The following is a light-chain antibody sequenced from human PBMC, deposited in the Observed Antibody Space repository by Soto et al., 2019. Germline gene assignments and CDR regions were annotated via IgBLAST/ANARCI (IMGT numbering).Light chain of an antibody. V-gene: IGKV4-1*01. CDR1: QSVLYSSNNKNY. J-gene: IGKJ3*01. Sequence: DIVMTQSPDSLAVSLGERATINCKSSQSVLYSSNNKNYLAWYQQKPGQPPKLLIYLASTRESGVPDRFSGGGSGTEFNLTISSLQAEDVTGYYCQQYYSNSFTFGPWTKVAIK. CDR3: QQYYSNSFT. CDR2: LAS.